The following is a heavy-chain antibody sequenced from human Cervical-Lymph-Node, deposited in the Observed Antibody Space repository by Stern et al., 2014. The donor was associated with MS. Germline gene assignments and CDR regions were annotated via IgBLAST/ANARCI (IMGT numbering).Heavy chain of an antibody. J-gene: IGHJ4*02. CDR1: GGSISSSSYY. Sequence: QLQLQESGPGLVKPSETLSLTCTVSGGSISSSSYYWGWIRQPPGKGLEWIASIYYSGSTYYSPSLKSRVSISVDTSRNQFSLTLSSVTAADTAVYYCGRQAKREEDYWGQGTLVTVSS. CDR3: GRQAKREEDY. V-gene: IGHV4-39*01. CDR2: IYYSGST. D-gene: IGHD1-1*01.